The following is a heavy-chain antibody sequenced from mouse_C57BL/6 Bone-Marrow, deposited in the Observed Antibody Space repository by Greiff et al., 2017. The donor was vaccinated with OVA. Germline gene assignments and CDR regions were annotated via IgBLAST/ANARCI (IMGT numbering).Heavy chain of an antibody. CDR3: AREPLGYWYFDV. CDR1: GYSITSGYD. J-gene: IGHJ1*03. V-gene: IGHV3-1*01. CDR2: ISYSGST. Sequence: EVQLQQSGPGMVKPSQSLSLTCTVTGYSITSGYDWHWIRHFPGNKLEWMGYISYSGSTNYNPSLKSRISITHDTSKNHFFLKLNSVTTEDTATYYCAREPLGYWYFDVWGTGTTVTVSS. D-gene: IGHD4-1*01.